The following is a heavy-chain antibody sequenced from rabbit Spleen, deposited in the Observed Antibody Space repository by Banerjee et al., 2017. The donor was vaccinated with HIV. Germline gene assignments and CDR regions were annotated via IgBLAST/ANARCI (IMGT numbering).Heavy chain of an antibody. D-gene: IGHD7-1*01. CDR2: IAGDSSGFT. V-gene: IGHV1S45*01. J-gene: IGHJ6*01. CDR1: GFSFSDRDV. Sequence: QEQLEESGRGLVRPEGSLTLTCKASGFSFSDRDVMCWVRQAPGKGLEWISCIAGDSSGFTYSATWAKGRFTCSKTSSTTVTLQMTSLTVADTATYFCARDTGTSFSSYGMDLWGQGTLVTVS. CDR3: ARDTGTSFSSYGMDL.